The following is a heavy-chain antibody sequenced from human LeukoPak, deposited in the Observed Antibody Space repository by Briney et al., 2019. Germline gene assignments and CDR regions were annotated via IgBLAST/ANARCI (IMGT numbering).Heavy chain of an antibody. V-gene: IGHV3-53*01. CDR2: AYSGGIT. CDR3: TRVGYIDEGIDY. Sequence: GGSLRLSCAASGFTFSSNYMSWVRQAPGKGLEWVSVAYSGGITYYLDSVKGRFTISRDNAKNSLYLQMNSLRAEDTAIYYCTRVGYIDEGIDYWGQGTLVTVSS. J-gene: IGHJ4*02. D-gene: IGHD5-24*01. CDR1: GFTFSSNY.